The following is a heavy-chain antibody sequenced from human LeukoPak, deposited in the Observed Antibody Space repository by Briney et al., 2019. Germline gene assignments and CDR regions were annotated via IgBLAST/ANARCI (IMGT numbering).Heavy chain of an antibody. D-gene: IGHD3-22*01. V-gene: IGHV4-39*01. Sequence: SETLSLTCTVSGGSISSSNYYWGWIRQPPGKGLEWIRSIYNSGSTYYNPALKSRVTISVDTSKHQFSLKLSSVTAADTAVYYCAAYYYDSSGYLWGQGTLVTVSS. J-gene: IGHJ4*02. CDR1: GGSISSSNYY. CDR2: IYNSGST. CDR3: AAYYYDSSGYL.